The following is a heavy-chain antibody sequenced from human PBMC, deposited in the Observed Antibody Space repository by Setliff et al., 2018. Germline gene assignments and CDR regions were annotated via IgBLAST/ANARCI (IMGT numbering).Heavy chain of an antibody. CDR3: ARTGTYRYFDL. V-gene: IGHV4-39*01. D-gene: IGHD1-1*01. CDR2: IYHGGDT. J-gene: IGHJ4*02. Sequence: PSETLSLTCNVSGGSISSGVYYWGWIRQPPGKGLEWIGRIYHGGDTYYNSSLKSRLTISVDTSKNQFSLKLGSVSAADTADYYCARTGTYRYFDLWGQGTLVTVSS. CDR1: GGSISSGVYY.